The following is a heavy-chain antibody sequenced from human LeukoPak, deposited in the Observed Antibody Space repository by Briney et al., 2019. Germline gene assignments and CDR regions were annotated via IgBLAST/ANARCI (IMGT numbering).Heavy chain of an antibody. CDR3: ARDFSNFGDF. V-gene: IGHV1-18*01. D-gene: IGHD3-3*01. J-gene: IGHJ4*02. Sequence: RASVKVSCKTSGYTFTSYGVSWVRQAPGQGLAWMGWISGYNGVTRYPQTFQDRITMTTDTSASTVYMELKNLTSDDTAVYSCARDFSNFGDFWGQGTLITVSA. CDR1: GYTFTSYG. CDR2: ISGYNGVT.